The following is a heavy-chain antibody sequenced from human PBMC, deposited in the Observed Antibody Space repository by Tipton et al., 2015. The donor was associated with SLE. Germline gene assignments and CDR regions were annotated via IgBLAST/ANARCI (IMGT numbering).Heavy chain of an antibody. V-gene: IGHV4-61*05. D-gene: IGHD5-12*01. CDR3: ARVADWYFDL. CDR1: GGSISSSSYY. Sequence: TLSLTCTVSGGSISSSSYYWGWIRQPPGKGLEWIGYIYYSGSTNYNPSLKSRVTISVDTSKNQFSLKLSSVTAADTAVYYCARVADWYFDLWGRGTLVTVSS. J-gene: IGHJ2*01. CDR2: IYYSGST.